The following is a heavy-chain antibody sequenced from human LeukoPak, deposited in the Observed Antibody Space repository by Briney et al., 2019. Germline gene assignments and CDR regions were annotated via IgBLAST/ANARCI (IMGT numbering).Heavy chain of an antibody. V-gene: IGHV3-23*01. CDR3: AKDGNCGGDCYPPYYGMDV. CDR1: GFTFSSYA. D-gene: IGHD2-21*02. J-gene: IGHJ6*02. CDR2: ISGSGGST. Sequence: GGSLRLSCAASGFTFSSYAMSWVRQAPGKGLEWVSAISGSGGSTYYADSVKGRFTISRDNSKNTLYLQMNSLRAEDTAVYYCAKDGNCGGDCYPPYYGMDVWGQGTTVTVSS.